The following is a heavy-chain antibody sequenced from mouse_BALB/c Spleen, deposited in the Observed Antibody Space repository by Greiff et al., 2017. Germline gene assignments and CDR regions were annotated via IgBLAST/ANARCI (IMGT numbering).Heavy chain of an antibody. CDR1: GFTFSSFG. D-gene: IGHD2-14*01. V-gene: IGHV5-17*02. J-gene: IGHJ4*01. CDR3: ALGRYYAMDY. CDR2: ISSGSSTI. Sequence: EVKLVESGGGLVQPGGSRKLSCAASGFTFSSFGMHWVRQAPEKGLEWVAYISSGSSTIYYADTVKGRFTISRDNPKNTLFLQMTSLRSEDTAMYYCALGRYYAMDYWGQGTSVTVSS.